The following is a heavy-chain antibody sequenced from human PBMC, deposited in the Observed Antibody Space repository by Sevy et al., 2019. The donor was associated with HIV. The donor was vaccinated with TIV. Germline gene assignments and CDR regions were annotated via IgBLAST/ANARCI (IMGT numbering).Heavy chain of an antibody. CDR1: GYTFTSYD. CDR2: MNPNSGNT. D-gene: IGHD4-4*01. CDR3: AGSNSNYESYYYYYGMDV. V-gene: IGHV1-8*01. Sequence: ASVKVSCKASGYTFTSYDINWVRQATGQGLEWMGWMNPNSGNTGYAQKLQGRVTMTTNTSISTAYMELSSLRSEETAVYYCAGSNSNYESYYYYYGMDVWGQGTTVTVSS. J-gene: IGHJ6*02.